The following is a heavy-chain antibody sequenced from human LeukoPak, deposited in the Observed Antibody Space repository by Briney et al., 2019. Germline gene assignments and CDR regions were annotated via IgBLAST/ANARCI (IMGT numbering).Heavy chain of an antibody. D-gene: IGHD1-26*01. Sequence: SETLSLTCAVYGGSFSGYYWSWIRQPPGKGLEWIGEINHTGSTNYNPSLKSRVTISVDTSKNQFSLKVSSVTAADTAVYYCARAWELRNYFDHWGQGSLVTVSS. CDR3: ARAWELRNYFDH. CDR2: INHTGST. CDR1: GGSFSGYY. J-gene: IGHJ4*02. V-gene: IGHV4-34*01.